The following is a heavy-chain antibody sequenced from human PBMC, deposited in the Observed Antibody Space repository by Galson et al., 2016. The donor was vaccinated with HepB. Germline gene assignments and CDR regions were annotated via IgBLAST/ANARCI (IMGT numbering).Heavy chain of an antibody. D-gene: IGHD3-10*01. CDR2: TNAGNGNT. CDR3: AGKRLGAANWFDS. Sequence: SGYRFTTYSIHWVRQAPGQGLEWMGWTNAGNGNTKLSEKFQARVAISTDTSATTAYMELNNLTSEDTAVYYCAGKRLGAANWFDSWGQGTLVRVSS. J-gene: IGHJ5*01. V-gene: IGHV1-3*01. CDR1: GYRFTTYS.